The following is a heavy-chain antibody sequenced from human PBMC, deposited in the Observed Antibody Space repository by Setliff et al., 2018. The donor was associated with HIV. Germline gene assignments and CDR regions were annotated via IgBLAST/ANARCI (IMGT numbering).Heavy chain of an antibody. D-gene: IGHD3-10*01. CDR2: INAGDDNT. V-gene: IGHV1-3*01. CDR1: GYTFSTNA. J-gene: IGHJ6*03. CDR3: ARARGNYYGSGKVYYYYYYMDV. Sequence: ASVKVSCKAFGYTFSTNAIHWVRQAPGQRLEWMGYINAGDDNTRYSEKFRGRVTITRDTSANTAYMELSSLRSEDTAVYYCARARGNYYGSGKVYYYYYYMDVWGKGTTVTVSS.